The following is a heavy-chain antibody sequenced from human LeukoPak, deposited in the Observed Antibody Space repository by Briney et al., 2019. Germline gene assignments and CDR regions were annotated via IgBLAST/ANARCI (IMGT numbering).Heavy chain of an antibody. CDR3: ARRRGGVSTIGY. V-gene: IGHV3-21*01. J-gene: IGHJ4*02. D-gene: IGHD3-16*01. CDR2: ISSSSSYI. Sequence: AGGSLRLSCAASGFTFSSYSMNWVRQAPGNGLEWVSSISSSSSYIYYADSVKGRFTISRDNAKNSLYLQMNSLRAEDTAVYYCARRRGGVSTIGYWGQGTLVTVSS. CDR1: GFTFSSYS.